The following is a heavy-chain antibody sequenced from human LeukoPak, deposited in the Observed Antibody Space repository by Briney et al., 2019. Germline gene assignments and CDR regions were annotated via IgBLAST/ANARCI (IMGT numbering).Heavy chain of an antibody. CDR2: ISGSGGST. D-gene: IGHD2-21*02. Sequence: GASLRLSCAASGFTFSSYAMSWVRQAPGKGLEWVSAISGSGGSTYYADSVKGRFTISRDNSKNTLYLQMNSLRAEDTAVYYCAKDRLVVVTAIAGYFDYWGQETLVTVSS. J-gene: IGHJ4*02. CDR1: GFTFSSYA. CDR3: AKDRLVVVTAIAGYFDY. V-gene: IGHV3-23*01.